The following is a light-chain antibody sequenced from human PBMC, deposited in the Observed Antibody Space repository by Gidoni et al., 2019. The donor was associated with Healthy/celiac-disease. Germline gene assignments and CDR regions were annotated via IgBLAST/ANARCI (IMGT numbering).Light chain of an antibody. CDR1: QGISNY. V-gene: IGKV1-27*01. J-gene: IGKJ1*01. CDR2: AAS. CDR3: QQYNSAPRT. Sequence: GDRVTITCRASQGISNYLAWYQQKPGKVPKLLIYAASLLQSGVPSRLSGSGSGTDFTLTISSLQPEDVATYYCQQYNSAPRTFGQGTKVEIK.